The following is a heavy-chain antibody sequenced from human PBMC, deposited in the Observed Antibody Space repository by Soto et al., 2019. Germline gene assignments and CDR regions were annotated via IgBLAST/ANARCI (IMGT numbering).Heavy chain of an antibody. CDR2: IYSGGST. D-gene: IGHD3-22*01. CDR1: GFTVSSNY. CDR3: ARGIDYYDRGNWFDP. J-gene: IGHJ5*02. Sequence: EVQLVESGGGLVQPGGSLRLSCAASGFTVSSNYMSWVRQAPGKGLEWVSVIYSGGSTYYADAVKGRFTISRDNSKNTLDLQMNSMRAEDTAVYYCARGIDYYDRGNWFDPWGQGTLVTVSS. V-gene: IGHV3-66*01.